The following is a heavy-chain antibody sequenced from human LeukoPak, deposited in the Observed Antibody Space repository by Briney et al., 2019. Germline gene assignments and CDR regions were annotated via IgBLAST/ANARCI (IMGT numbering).Heavy chain of an antibody. CDR2: IKQDGSEK. Sequence: GGSLSLSCAASGFTFSSYWMSWVRQAPGKGLEWVANIKQDGSEKYYVDSVKGRFTISRDNAKNSLYLQMNSLRAEDTAVYYCARDKYYYDSSGYYGTNGGFDYWGQGTLVTVSS. D-gene: IGHD3-22*01. CDR3: ARDKYYYDSSGYYGTNGGFDY. CDR1: GFTFSSYW. J-gene: IGHJ4*02. V-gene: IGHV3-7*01.